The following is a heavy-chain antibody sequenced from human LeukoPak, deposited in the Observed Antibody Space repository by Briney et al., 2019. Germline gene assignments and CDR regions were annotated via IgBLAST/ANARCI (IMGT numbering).Heavy chain of an antibody. CDR1: GGSISSGGYY. J-gene: IGHJ4*02. CDR3: ARGDDSSGYYYSDFFDY. Sequence: SETLSLTCTVSGGSISSGGYYWSWIRQHPGKGLEWIGYIYYSGSTYYNPSLKSRVTISVDTSKNQFSLKLSSATAADTAVYYCARGDDSSGYYYSDFFDYWGQGTLVTVSS. CDR2: IYYSGST. V-gene: IGHV4-31*03. D-gene: IGHD3-22*01.